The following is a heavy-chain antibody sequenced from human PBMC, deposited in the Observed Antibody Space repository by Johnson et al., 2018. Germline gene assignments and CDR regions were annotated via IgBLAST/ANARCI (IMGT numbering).Heavy chain of an antibody. CDR3: ARAGWTGDLDV. V-gene: IGHV3-30*03. CDR1: GFTFSSYG. D-gene: IGHD3/OR15-3a*01. CDR2: ISYDGSYT. Sequence: QVQLVQSGGGVVQPGRSXRLSCVASGFTFSSYGIHWVRRAPGKGLVWVALISYDGSYTYYAGSVKGRFTISRENAKNSLYLQMNSRRAEDTAVYYCARAGWTGDLDVWGKGTTVTVSS. J-gene: IGHJ6*04.